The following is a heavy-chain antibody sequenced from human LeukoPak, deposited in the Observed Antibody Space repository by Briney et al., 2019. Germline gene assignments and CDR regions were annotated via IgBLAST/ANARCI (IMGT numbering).Heavy chain of an antibody. D-gene: IGHD5-18*01. J-gene: IGHJ4*02. CDR2: ISWNSGSI. Sequence: PGRSLRLSCAASGFTFDDYAMHWVRQAPGKGLEWVSGISWNSGSIGYAVSVKGRFTISRDNAKNSLYLQMNSLRAEDTALYYCAKGKNRGYSYGDYWGQGTLVTVSS. V-gene: IGHV3-9*01. CDR3: AKGKNRGYSYGDY. CDR1: GFTFDDYA.